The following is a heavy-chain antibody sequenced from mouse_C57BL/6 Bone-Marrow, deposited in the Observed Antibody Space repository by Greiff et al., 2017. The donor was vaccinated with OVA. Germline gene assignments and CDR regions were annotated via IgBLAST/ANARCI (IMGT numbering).Heavy chain of an antibody. D-gene: IGHD2-3*01. CDR2: ISNLAYSI. Sequence: DVQLQESGGGLVQPGGSLKLSCAASGFTFSDYGMAWVRQAPRKGPEWVAFISNLAYSIYYADTVTGRFTISREKAKNTLYLEMSSLRSEDTAMYYCARHGYYPYWGRGTVVTVSA. J-gene: IGHJ3*01. CDR1: GFTFSDYG. V-gene: IGHV5-15*01. CDR3: ARHGYYPY.